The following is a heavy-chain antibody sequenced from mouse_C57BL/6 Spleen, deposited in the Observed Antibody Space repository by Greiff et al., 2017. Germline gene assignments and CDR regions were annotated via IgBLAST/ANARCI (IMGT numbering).Heavy chain of an antibody. J-gene: IGHJ4*01. CDR3: ARWGTGPYYAMDY. D-gene: IGHD3-3*01. Sequence: EVQLQESGGGLVKPGGSLKLSCAASGFTFSDYGMHWVRQAPEKGLEWVAYISSGSSTIYYADTVKGRFTISRDNAKNTLFLQMTSLRSEDTAMYYCARWGTGPYYAMDYWGQGTSVTVSS. CDR2: ISSGSSTI. V-gene: IGHV5-17*01. CDR1: GFTFSDYG.